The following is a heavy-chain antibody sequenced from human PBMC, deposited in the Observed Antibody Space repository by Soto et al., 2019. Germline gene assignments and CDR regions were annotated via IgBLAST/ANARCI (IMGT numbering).Heavy chain of an antibody. CDR3: AKNGDFWSWGMDV. J-gene: IGHJ6*02. D-gene: IGHD3-3*01. CDR1: GFTFSTYA. CDR2: ISNSGDGT. V-gene: IGHV3-23*01. Sequence: VGSLRLSCAASGFTFSTYAMTWVRQAPGKGLEWVSLISNSGDGTYYADSVKGRFTISRDNSQRTLNLQMNSLRAEDTAVYYCAKNGDFWSWGMDVWGQGTTVTSP.